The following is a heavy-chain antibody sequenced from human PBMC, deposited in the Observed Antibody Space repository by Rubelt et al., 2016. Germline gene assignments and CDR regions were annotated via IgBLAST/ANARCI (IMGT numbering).Heavy chain of an antibody. D-gene: IGHD6-19*01. J-gene: IGHJ4*02. V-gene: IGHV4-61*05. CDR1: GGSISSSSYY. CDR2: IYYSGST. CDR3: ATRGVAVANDY. Sequence: QLQLQESGPGLVKPSETLSLTCTVSGGSISSSSYYWGWIRQPPGKGLEWIGYIYYSGSTNYNPSLKSRVTIAVDTSKNQFSLKLSSVTAADTAVYYCATRGVAVANDYWGQGTLVTVSS.